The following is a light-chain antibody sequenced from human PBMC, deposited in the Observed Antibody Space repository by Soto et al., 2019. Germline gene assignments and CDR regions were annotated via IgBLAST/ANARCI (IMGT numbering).Light chain of an antibody. CDR1: QGIGNY. Sequence: DIQMTQSPSSLSASVGDRVTMTCRASQGIGNYLAWYQQKPGNVPRLLIYAASTLQSDVPSRFSGSGSGTHCTLNISSLQPEDVATYYCQNYNSAPQTFGRGTKVEI. J-gene: IGKJ1*01. CDR2: AAS. V-gene: IGKV1-27*01. CDR3: QNYNSAPQT.